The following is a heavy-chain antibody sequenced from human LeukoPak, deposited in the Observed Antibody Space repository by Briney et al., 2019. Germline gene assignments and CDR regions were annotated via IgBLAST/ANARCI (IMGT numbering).Heavy chain of an antibody. CDR2: IHYTGST. CDR3: ARYWGPYDNSGAYFDY. D-gene: IGHD3-22*01. V-gene: IGHV4-39*01. CDR1: GDSISSSSYY. Sequence: KPSETLSLTCTVSGDSISSSSYYWVWLRQPPGKGLEWIATIHYTGSTYYNPSLKSRVTISVDPSKNQFSLKLSSVTAADTAMYSCARYWGPYDNSGAYFDYWGQGTLVTVSS. J-gene: IGHJ4*02.